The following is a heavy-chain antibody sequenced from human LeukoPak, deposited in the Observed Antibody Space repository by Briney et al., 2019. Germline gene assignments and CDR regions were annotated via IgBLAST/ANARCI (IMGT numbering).Heavy chain of an antibody. V-gene: IGHV4-34*01. D-gene: IGHD2-2*02. J-gene: IGHJ2*01. CDR2: INHSGST. CDR1: GGSFSGYY. CDR3: ARGLYLRYFDL. Sequence: SETLSLACAVYGGSFSGYYWSWIRQPPGKGLEWIGEINHSGSTNYNPSLKSRVTISVDTSKNQFSLKLSSVTAADTAVYYCARGLYLRYFDLWGRGTLVTVSS.